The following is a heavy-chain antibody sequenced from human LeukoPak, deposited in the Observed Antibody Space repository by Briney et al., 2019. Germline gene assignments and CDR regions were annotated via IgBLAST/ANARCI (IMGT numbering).Heavy chain of an antibody. Sequence: PSQTLSLTCTVSGGSISSYYWSWIRQPPGKGLELIGYIYYSGSTNYNPSLKSRVTISVDTSKNQFSLKLSSVTAADTAVYYCTRQDSNYGGDYFDYWGQGTLVTVSS. CDR2: IYYSGST. J-gene: IGHJ4*02. CDR1: GGSISSYY. V-gene: IGHV4-59*08. CDR3: TRQDSNYGGDYFDY. D-gene: IGHD4-11*01.